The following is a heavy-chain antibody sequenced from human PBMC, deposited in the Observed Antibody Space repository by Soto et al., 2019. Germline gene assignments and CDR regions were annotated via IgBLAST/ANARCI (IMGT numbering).Heavy chain of an antibody. V-gene: IGHV1-24*01. CDR3: ATDLVAYGGPLY. Sequence: ASVKVSCKVSGYTLTELSMHWVRQAPGKGLEWMGGFDPEDGETIYAQKFQGRVTMTEDTSTDTAYMELSSLRSEDTAVYYCATDLVAYGGPLYWGQGTLVTVSS. J-gene: IGHJ4*02. CDR2: FDPEDGET. D-gene: IGHD4-17*01. CDR1: GYTLTELS.